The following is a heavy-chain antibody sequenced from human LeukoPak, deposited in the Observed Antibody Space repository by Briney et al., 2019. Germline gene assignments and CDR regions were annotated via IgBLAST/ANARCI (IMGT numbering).Heavy chain of an antibody. CDR3: AKMAVPGNYYFDH. D-gene: IGHD6-13*01. J-gene: IGHJ4*01. CDR1: GFTFTTYV. V-gene: IGHV3-23*01. Sequence: GGSLRLSCAASGFTFTTYVMTWVRQAPGKGLQWVSAVTSSGVNTYYADSVKGRFTVSRDNSKNTLYLQMNSLRAEDTAVYYCAKMAVPGNYYFDHWGHGTVVTVSS. CDR2: VTSSGVNT.